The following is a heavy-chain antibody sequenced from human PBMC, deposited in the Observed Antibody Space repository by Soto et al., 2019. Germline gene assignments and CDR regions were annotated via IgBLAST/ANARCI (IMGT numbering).Heavy chain of an antibody. D-gene: IGHD3-10*01. CDR1: GASTSTGGDS. J-gene: IGHJ4*02. CDR3: ASVGPADSGSYYILDD. V-gene: IGHV4-30-2*01. Sequence: PSETLSLTCPLSGASTSTGGDSCTWIRQPPGRGLDWIGHIYESGNTYYNSSLESRVTISLDMSKNRFSLKLSAVTAADTAVYYCASVGPADSGSYYILDDWGQGSLVTVSS. CDR2: IYESGNT.